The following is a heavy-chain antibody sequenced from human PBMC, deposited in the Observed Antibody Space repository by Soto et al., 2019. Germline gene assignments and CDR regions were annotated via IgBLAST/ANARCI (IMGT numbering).Heavy chain of an antibody. J-gene: IGHJ4*02. CDR3: ARHRVQRLISAGFDS. V-gene: IGHV5-51*01. CDR2: IYPGDSDT. CDR1: GYYFTNYW. Sequence: GESLKISCKGYGYYFTNYWIGWVRQMPGKGLEWMGIIYPGDSDTRYSPSFQGQVTISADKSIHTAYLQWSSLEASDTAMYYCARHRVQRLISAGFDSWGQGTLVTVSS. D-gene: IGHD6-25*01.